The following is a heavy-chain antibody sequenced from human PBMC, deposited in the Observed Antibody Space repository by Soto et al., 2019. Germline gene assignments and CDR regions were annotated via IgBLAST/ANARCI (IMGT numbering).Heavy chain of an antibody. J-gene: IGHJ4*02. V-gene: IGHV1-69*08. CDR1: GGTFSSYT. CDR2: IIPILGIA. CDR3: ARDGDSGSYFSY. Sequence: QVQLVQSGAEVKKLGSSVKVSCKAYGGTFSSYTISWVRQAPGQGLEWMGRIIPILGIANYAQKFQGRVTITADKSTSTAYMELSSLRSEDTAVYYCARDGDSGSYFSYWGQGTLVTVSS. D-gene: IGHD1-26*01.